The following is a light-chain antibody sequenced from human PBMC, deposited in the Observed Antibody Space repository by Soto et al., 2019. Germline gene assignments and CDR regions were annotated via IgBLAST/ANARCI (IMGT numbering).Light chain of an antibody. CDR2: WAS. Sequence: DIVMTQSPDSLAVSLGERATINCKSGQSVLYSSNNKNYLAWYQQKVGQPPKLLIYWASTRESGVPDRFSGSGSGTDFTLTISSLQAEDVAVYYCQQYYSAPLTCGGGTKGDIK. V-gene: IGKV4-1*01. J-gene: IGKJ4*01. CDR1: QSVLYSSNNKNY. CDR3: QQYYSAPLT.